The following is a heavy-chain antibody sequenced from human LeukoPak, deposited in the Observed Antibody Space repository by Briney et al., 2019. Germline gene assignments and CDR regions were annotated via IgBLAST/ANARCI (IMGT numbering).Heavy chain of an antibody. J-gene: IGHJ4*02. CDR1: GFTFNNIY. Sequence: GGSLRISCTASGFTFNNIYMRWIRQDPGKGLEWVSVISADGTPRYADSVKGRFTMSRDSPKNTLFLQMNNLRADDTAVYYCVRGRGYITDFWGQGTLVTVSS. D-gene: IGHD5-12*01. CDR3: VRGRGYITDF. V-gene: IGHV3-53*01. CDR2: ISADGTP.